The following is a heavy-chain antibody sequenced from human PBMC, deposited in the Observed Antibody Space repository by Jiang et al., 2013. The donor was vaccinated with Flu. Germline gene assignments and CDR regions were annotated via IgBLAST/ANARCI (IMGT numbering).Heavy chain of an antibody. Sequence: VQLVESGGGLVQPGGSLRLSCAASRFTFEDYAMHWVRQGQGAGLEWVAGINGKSDKKAYAESVRDRFTISRDNAKNSLFLQMNSLRPDDTALYYCVKANWHDFMGRAFEMWGQGTMVTVSS. CDR3: VKANWHDFMGRAFEM. D-gene: IGHD1-1*01. CDR1: RFTFEDYA. J-gene: IGHJ3*02. CDR2: INGKSDKK. V-gene: IGHV3-9*01.